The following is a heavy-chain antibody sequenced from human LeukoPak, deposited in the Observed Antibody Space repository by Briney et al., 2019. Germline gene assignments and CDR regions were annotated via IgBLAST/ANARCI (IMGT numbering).Heavy chain of an antibody. CDR2: IKQDGSAK. V-gene: IGHV3-7*01. CDR1: GFTFNRYW. CDR3: ARVEASGYDYGAFDY. D-gene: IGHD5-12*01. J-gene: IGHJ4*02. Sequence: GGSLRLSCAAPGFTFNRYWMSWVRQAPGKELQWVPNIKQDGSAKYYVDSVKGRFTISRDNAKNSLYLQMNSLRAEDTAVYYCARVEASGYDYGAFDYWGQGTLVTVSS.